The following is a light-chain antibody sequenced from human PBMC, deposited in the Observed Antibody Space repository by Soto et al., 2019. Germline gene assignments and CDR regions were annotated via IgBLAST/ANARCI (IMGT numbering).Light chain of an antibody. Sequence: QSALTQPRSVSGSPGQSVTISCIGTSSDVGANNFVSWYQLHPDKAPRLMIYDVTKRPSGVPNRFSGSKSGNTASLTISGLQAEDESDYYCCSYAGSPPYVFGTGTKHRP. V-gene: IGLV2-11*01. J-gene: IGLJ1*01. CDR2: DVT. CDR3: CSYAGSPPYV. CDR1: SSDVGANNF.